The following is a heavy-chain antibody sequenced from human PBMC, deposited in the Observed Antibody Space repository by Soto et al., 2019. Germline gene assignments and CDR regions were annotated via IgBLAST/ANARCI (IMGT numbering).Heavy chain of an antibody. CDR2: ISGSGGST. Sequence: GGSLRLSCAASGYTFSSYAMSWVRQAPGKGLEWVSAISGSGGSTYYADSVTGRFTISRDNSKNTLYLQMNSLRAEDTAVYYCAKSMRGLFGAFDIWGQGTMVTVSS. D-gene: IGHD3-3*01. CDR3: AKSMRGLFGAFDI. V-gene: IGHV3-23*01. J-gene: IGHJ3*02. CDR1: GYTFSSYA.